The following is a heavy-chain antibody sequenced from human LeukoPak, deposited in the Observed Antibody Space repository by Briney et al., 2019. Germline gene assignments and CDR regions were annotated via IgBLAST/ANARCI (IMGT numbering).Heavy chain of an antibody. D-gene: IGHD3-10*01. CDR3: ARYKDYYGSGSYYKEAYYYGMDV. J-gene: IGHJ6*02. CDR2: ISSSGSTI. CDR1: GFTFSDYY. V-gene: IGHV3-11*01. Sequence: PGGSLRLSCAASGFTFSDYYMSWIRQAPGKGLEWVSYISSSGSTIYYADSVKGRFTISRDNAKNSLYLQMNSLRAEDTAVYYCARYKDYYGSGSYYKEAYYYGMDVWGQGTTVTVSS.